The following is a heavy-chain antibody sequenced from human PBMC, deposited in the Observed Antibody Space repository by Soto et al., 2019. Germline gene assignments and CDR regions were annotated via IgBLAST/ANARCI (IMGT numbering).Heavy chain of an antibody. J-gene: IGHJ4*02. CDR2: IFYSGNS. CDR3: ARLSSLYYNSDYGGYYFDY. Sequence: QVQLQASGPGLVKPSQTLSLTCTVSGGSIRGGDYYWSWIRQHPGKGLEWVGYIFYSGNSFYNPSLKSGVTISVDTSKNQFSLQLSSVTAADTAIYYCARLSSLYYNSDYGGYYFDYWGQGTLVSVSS. V-gene: IGHV4-31*03. D-gene: IGHD3-10*01. CDR1: GGSIRGGDYY.